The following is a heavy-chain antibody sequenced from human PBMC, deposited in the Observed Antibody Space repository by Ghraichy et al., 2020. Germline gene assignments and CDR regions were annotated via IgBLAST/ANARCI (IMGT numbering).Heavy chain of an antibody. J-gene: IGHJ6*02. CDR2: TSSSTGNI. Sequence: GSLNISCAASGFALSSYSMNWVRQAPGKGLEWISSTSSSTGNIYYGDSVKGRFTIVRDNVKNSLFLQMESLRPEDTAVYFCAREKRGFYYYAMDVWGQGTTVTVSS. D-gene: IGHD5-12*01. CDR1: GFALSSYS. V-gene: IGHV3-21*01. CDR3: AREKRGFYYYAMDV.